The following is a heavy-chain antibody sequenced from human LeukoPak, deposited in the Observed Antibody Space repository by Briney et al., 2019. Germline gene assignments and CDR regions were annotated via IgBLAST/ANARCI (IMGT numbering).Heavy chain of an antibody. J-gene: IGHJ3*02. CDR1: GYSFTSYW. CDR2: IYPGDSDT. Sequence: GESLKISCKGSGYSFTSYWIGWVRQMPGKGLEWMGLIYPGDSDTKYSPSFQGQVTISADKSISTAYLQWSSLEASDTAMYYCARHLEMATIRVHDAFDIWGQGTMVTVSS. CDR3: ARHLEMATIRVHDAFDI. D-gene: IGHD5-24*01. V-gene: IGHV5-51*01.